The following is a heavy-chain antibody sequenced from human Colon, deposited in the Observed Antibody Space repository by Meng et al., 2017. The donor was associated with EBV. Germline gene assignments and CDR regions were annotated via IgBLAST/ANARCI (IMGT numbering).Heavy chain of an antibody. D-gene: IGHD6-19*01. CDR3: ARRLAALDY. Sequence: QVQLQQWGAGLLKTSETLSLRYAVYGGSFGGYYWTWIRQPPGKGLGWVAEINYSGNTNYSPSLKSRVTISIDTSKNQFSLKLSSVTAADTAIYYCARRLAALDYWGQGTLVTVSS. V-gene: IGHV4-34*01. CDR2: INYSGNT. J-gene: IGHJ4*02. CDR1: GGSFGGYY.